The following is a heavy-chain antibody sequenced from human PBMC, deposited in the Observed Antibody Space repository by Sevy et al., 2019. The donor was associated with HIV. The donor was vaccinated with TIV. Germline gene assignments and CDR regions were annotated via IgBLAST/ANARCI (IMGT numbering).Heavy chain of an antibody. J-gene: IGHJ4*02. V-gene: IGHV3-30*04. CDR3: ARFVGYCSGGRCSIIDF. CDR2: ISYNGRNQ. CDR1: GFSRSDHA. D-gene: IGHD2-15*01. Sequence: GGSLRLSCAASGFSRSDHAVSWVRQTPGKGLEWLAVISYNGRNQYYADSVKGRFTISKDDSKNTLYLQLNSLRAEDTAVYYCARFVGYCSGGRCSIIDFWGQGTLVTVSS.